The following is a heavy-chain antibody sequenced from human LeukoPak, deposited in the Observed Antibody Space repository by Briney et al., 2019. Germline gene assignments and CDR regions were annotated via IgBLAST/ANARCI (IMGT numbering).Heavy chain of an antibody. CDR1: GGTFSSYA. D-gene: IGHD2-2*02. V-gene: IGHV1-69*05. J-gene: IGHJ4*02. CDR3: ARGIVVVPAAILYLVL. CDR2: IIPIFGTA. Sequence: SVKVSCKASGGTFSSYAISWVRQAPGQGLEWMGGIIPIFGTANYAQKFQGRVTITTDESTSTAYMELSSLRSEDTAVYYCARGIVVVPAAILYLVLWGQGTLVTVSS.